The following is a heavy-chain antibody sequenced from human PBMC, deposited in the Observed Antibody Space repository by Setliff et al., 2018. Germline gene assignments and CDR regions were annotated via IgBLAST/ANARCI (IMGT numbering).Heavy chain of an antibody. D-gene: IGHD3-10*01. Sequence: PGGSLRLSCAASGFTFSSYAMSWVRQAPGKGLEWVSAISGSGGSTYYADSVKGRFTISRDNSKNTLYLQMNSLRAEDTAVYYCAKDQAAWYYYGSGSYYYDYWGQGTLVTVSS. CDR1: GFTFSSYA. J-gene: IGHJ4*02. CDR3: AKDQAAWYYYGSGSYYYDY. V-gene: IGHV3-23*01. CDR2: ISGSGGST.